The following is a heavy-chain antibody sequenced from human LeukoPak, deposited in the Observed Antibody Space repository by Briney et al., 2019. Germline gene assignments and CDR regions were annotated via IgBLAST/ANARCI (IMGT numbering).Heavy chain of an antibody. D-gene: IGHD3-10*01. V-gene: IGHV4-4*07. CDR2: MYGSGSA. J-gene: IGHJ4*02. CDR1: GDSIRSYY. CDR3: ARDRGWQFSGQYCIDY. Sequence: SETLSLTCTVSGDSIRSYYWSWIRQPAGKGLEWIGRMYGSGSAEYNPSLKSRLTMSVDTSKSQFFLKLSSVTAADTAVYYCARDRGWQFSGQYCIDYWGQGTLVTVSS.